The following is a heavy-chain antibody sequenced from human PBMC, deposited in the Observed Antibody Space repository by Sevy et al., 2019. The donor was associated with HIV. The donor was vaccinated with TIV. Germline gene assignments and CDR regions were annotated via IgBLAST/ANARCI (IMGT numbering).Heavy chain of an antibody. Sequence: GGSLRLSCAASGFTFSSYGMHWVRRAPGKGLEWVAVIWYDGDNKYCGDSVKGRFTISRDNSKNTLYLQMNSLRAEDTAVYYCARDTITYSSSLDYWGQGTLVTVSS. D-gene: IGHD6-6*01. V-gene: IGHV3-33*01. CDR1: GFTFSSYG. J-gene: IGHJ4*02. CDR3: ARDTITYSSSLDY. CDR2: IWYDGDNK.